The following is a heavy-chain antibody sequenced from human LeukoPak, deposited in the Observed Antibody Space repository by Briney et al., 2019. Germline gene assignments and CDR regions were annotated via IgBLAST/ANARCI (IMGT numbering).Heavy chain of an antibody. CDR2: IRSKANSYAT. V-gene: IGHV3-73*01. CDR3: TRKGHDYSTFTNYYYGMDV. Sequence: QPGGSLRLSCAASGFTFSGSAMHWVRQASGKGLEWVGRIRSKANSYATAYAASVKGRFTISRDDSKNTAYLQMNSLKTEDTAVYYCTRKGHDYSTFTNYYYGMDVWGQGTTVTVSS. CDR1: GFTFSGSA. D-gene: IGHD4-11*01. J-gene: IGHJ6*02.